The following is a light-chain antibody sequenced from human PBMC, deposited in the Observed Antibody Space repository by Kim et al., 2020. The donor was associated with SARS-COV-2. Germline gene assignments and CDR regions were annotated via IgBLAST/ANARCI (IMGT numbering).Light chain of an antibody. CDR1: QSVSNS. V-gene: IGKV3-15*01. CDR3: QQYSNWPPGT. J-gene: IGKJ2*01. Sequence: DILLTQSPATLSVSPGERATLSCRASQSVSNSLAWYQQKPGQAPRLLIYGASTRAAGIPTRFSGSGSRTEFSLTISSLQSEDFAIYYCQQYSNWPPGTFGQGTKLEIK. CDR2: GAS.